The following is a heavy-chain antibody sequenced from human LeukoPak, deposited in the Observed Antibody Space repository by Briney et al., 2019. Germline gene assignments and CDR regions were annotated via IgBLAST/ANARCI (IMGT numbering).Heavy chain of an antibody. CDR1: GASVGSGGYY. CDR2: ITYSGST. V-gene: IGHV4-31*03. CDR3: ASLRYYYFYMDV. D-gene: IGHD3-10*01. J-gene: IGHJ6*03. Sequence: SQTLSLTCTVSGASVGSGGYYWPWIRQHPGKGLEWIGYITYSGSTYYNPSLKSRVTISLDTSENQFSLKLDSVTAADTAVYYCASLRYYYFYMDVWGKGTTVTVSS.